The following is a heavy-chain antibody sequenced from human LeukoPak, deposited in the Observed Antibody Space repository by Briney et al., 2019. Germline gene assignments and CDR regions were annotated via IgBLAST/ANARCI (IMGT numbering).Heavy chain of an antibody. CDR2: IYTSGST. D-gene: IGHD3-22*01. Sequence: SETLSLTCTVSGGSISSYYWSWIRQPAGKGLEWIGRIYTSGSTNYNPSLKSRVTMSVDTSKNQFSLKLSSVTAADTAVYYCARDDYDSSGYYRDDAFDIWGQGTMVTVSS. CDR1: GGSISSYY. V-gene: IGHV4-4*07. CDR3: ARDDYDSSGYYRDDAFDI. J-gene: IGHJ3*02.